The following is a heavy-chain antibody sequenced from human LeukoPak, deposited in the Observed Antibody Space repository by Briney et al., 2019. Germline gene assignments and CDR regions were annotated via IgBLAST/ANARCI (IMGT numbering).Heavy chain of an antibody. D-gene: IGHD1-26*01. CDR1: DGSINSYY. CDR2: IYYNGNT. CDR3: ARGRSNYYGMDV. V-gene: IGHV4-59*01. Sequence: SETLSLTCSLSDGSINSYYWNWIRRPPGKGLEWIGYIYYNGNTNYSPSLKSRVIMSVDTSKNLFSLKVSSVTAADTAVYYCARGRSNYYGMDVWGQGTTVTVSS. J-gene: IGHJ6*02.